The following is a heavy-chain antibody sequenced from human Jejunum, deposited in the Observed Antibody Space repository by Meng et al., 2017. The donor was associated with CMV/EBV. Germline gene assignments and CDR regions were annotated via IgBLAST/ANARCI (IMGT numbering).Heavy chain of an antibody. CDR2: ISSSGSTI. J-gene: IGHJ6*02. Sequence: FNFNNYWMNGVRQAPGKGLEWVSYISSSGSTIYYADSVKGRFTISKDNAKNSLYLQMNSLRAEDTAVYYCAKVTTGNYYYYGMDVWGQGTTVTVSS. CDR1: FNFNNYW. V-gene: IGHV3-48*03. CDR3: AKVTTGNYYYYGMDV. D-gene: IGHD4-11*01.